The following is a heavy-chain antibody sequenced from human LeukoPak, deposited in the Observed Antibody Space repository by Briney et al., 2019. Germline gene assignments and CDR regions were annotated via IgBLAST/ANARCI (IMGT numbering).Heavy chain of an antibody. J-gene: IGHJ1*01. CDR2: TIAIFGTP. Sequence: ASVKVSCKASGGTLNNYAFSWVRQAPGQGLEWVGGTIAIFGTPNYAQRFQGRVSITKDESTNTVYMELSTLISDDTAVYYCARGWDCDTTNCYLLHDWGRGTLVIVSS. V-gene: IGHV1-69*05. CDR1: GGTLNNYA. D-gene: IGHD2-2*01. CDR3: ARGWDCDTTNCYLLHD.